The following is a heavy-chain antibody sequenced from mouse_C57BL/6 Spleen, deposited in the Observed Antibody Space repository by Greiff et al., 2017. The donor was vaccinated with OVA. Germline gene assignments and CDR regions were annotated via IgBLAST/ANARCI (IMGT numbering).Heavy chain of an antibody. J-gene: IGHJ3*01. D-gene: IGHD1-1*01. CDR2: ISYSGST. Sequence: VQLKQSGPGMVKPSQSLSLTCTVTGYSITSGYDWHWIRHFPGNKLEWMGYISYSGSTNYNPSLKSRISITHDTSKNHFFLKLNSVTTEDTATYYCARDLNGSSYGGFAYWGQGTLVTVSA. CDR1: GYSITSGYD. CDR3: ARDLNGSSYGGFAY. V-gene: IGHV3-1*01.